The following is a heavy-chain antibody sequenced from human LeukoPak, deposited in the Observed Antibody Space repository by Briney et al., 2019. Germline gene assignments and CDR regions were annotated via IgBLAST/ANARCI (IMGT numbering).Heavy chain of an antibody. J-gene: IGHJ6*03. Sequence: SVKVSCKASGGTFSSYAISWVRQAPGQGLEWMGGIIPIFGTANYAQKFQGRVTITADESTSTAYMELSSLRSEDTAVYYCARALSYGSGRPYYYYYYMDVWGKGTTVTISS. CDR3: ARALSYGSGRPYYYYYYMDV. CDR2: IIPIFGTA. D-gene: IGHD3-10*01. CDR1: GGTFSSYA. V-gene: IGHV1-69*01.